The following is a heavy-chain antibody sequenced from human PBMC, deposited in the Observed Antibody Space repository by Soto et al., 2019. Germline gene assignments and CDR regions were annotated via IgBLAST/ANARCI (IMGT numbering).Heavy chain of an antibody. CDR3: TRDLWIPVDGTTESWFDP. Sequence: EVQLVDSGGGLVQPGGSLRLSCAASGFTFSSYWMSWVRQAPGKGLEWVANIKYDGSEKYYVDSVKGRFTISRENTKNSLYLQMNSLRADDTAVYYCTRDLWIPVDGTTESWFDPWGQGTLVTVSS. V-gene: IGHV3-7*04. D-gene: IGHD6-19*01. CDR1: GFTFSSYW. J-gene: IGHJ5*02. CDR2: IKYDGSEK.